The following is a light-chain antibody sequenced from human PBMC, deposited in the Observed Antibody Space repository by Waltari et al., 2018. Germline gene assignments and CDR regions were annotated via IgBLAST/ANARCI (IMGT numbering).Light chain of an antibody. V-gene: IGKV1-39*01. CDR3: QQSDSLPYT. CDR1: QSISSD. J-gene: IGKJ2*01. Sequence: TCRASQSISSDLNLYQQIPGNAPKLLIYAAYSLQSGVPSRFSGSGYGTDFTLTISSLQPEDFATYYYQQSDSLPYTFGRGTKLEIK. CDR2: AAY.